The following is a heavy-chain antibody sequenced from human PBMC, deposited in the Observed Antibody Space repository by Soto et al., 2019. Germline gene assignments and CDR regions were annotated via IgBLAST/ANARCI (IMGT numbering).Heavy chain of an antibody. D-gene: IGHD3-3*01. V-gene: IGHV3-48*02. CDR3: ARGARSAKHYDFWSGYYYYYGMDV. CDR2: ISSSSSTI. CDR1: GFTFSSYS. Sequence: GSLRLSCAASGFTFSSYSMNWVRQDPGKGLEWVSYISSSSSTIYYADSVKGRFTISRDNAKNSLYLQMNSLRDEDTAVYYCARGARSAKHYDFWSGYYYYYGMDVWGQGTTVTVSS. J-gene: IGHJ6*02.